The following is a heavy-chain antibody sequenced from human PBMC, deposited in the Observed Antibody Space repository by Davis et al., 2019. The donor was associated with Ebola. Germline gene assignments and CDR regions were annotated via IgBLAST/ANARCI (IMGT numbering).Heavy chain of an antibody. CDR1: GYSFTSYW. J-gene: IGHJ4*02. V-gene: IGHV5-10-1*01. Sequence: GESLKISCKGSGYSFTSYWISWVRQMPGKGLEWMGRIDPSDSYTYYSPSLQGHVTISADKSISTAYLQWSSLKASDTAMYYCARQMVTGGLADYWGQGTLVTVSS. D-gene: IGHD5-18*01. CDR3: ARQMVTGGLADY. CDR2: IDPSDSYT.